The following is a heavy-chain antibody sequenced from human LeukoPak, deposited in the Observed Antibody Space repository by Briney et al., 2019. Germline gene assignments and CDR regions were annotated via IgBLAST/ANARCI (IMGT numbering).Heavy chain of an antibody. CDR2: ISIYNGNT. J-gene: IGHJ5*02. D-gene: IGHD3-10*01. CDR3: ARELYASGLGDP. Sequence: ASVKVSCKASGYSFTSYGLSWVRQAPGQGLEWMGWISIYNGNTNYTQKLQGRLTMTRDTSTSTAYMELRGLKSDDTAIYYCARELYASGLGDPWGQGTLVTVSS. CDR1: GYSFTSYG. V-gene: IGHV1-18*01.